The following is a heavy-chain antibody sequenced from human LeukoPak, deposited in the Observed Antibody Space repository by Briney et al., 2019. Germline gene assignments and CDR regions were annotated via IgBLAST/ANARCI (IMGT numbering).Heavy chain of an antibody. J-gene: IGHJ4*02. CDR3: ARLDSSGWYYFDY. Sequence: SVKVSCKASGGTLSSYAISWVRQAPGQGLEWMGRIIPISGIANYAQKFQGRVTITADKSTSTAYMELSSLRSEDTAVYYCARLDSSGWYYFDYWGQGTLVTVSS. D-gene: IGHD6-19*01. CDR1: GGTLSSYA. CDR2: IIPISGIA. V-gene: IGHV1-69*04.